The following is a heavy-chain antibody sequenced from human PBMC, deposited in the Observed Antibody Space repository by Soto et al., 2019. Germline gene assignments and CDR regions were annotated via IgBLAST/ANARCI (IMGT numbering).Heavy chain of an antibody. J-gene: IGHJ4*02. Sequence: GESLKISCQGSGYSFTSSWISWVRQMPGEGLEWMGRIDPSDSYINYSPSFQGRVTISADKSKSQFSLKLNSVTAADSAVYFCARLEGLATISYYFDYWGQGTLVTVSS. CDR3: ARLEGLATISYYFDY. CDR2: IDPSDSYI. V-gene: IGHV5-10-1*01. CDR1: GYSFTSSW. D-gene: IGHD3-9*01.